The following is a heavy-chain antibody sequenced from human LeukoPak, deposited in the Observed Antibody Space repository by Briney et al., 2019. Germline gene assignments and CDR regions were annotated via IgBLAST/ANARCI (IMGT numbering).Heavy chain of an antibody. CDR2: IYHSGST. V-gene: IGHV4-38-2*02. CDR3: ATVSLSAAPFDY. CDR1: GYSISSGYY. D-gene: IGHD2-2*01. Sequence: SETLSLTCTVSGYSISSGYYWGWIRQPPGKGLEWIGSIYHSGSTYYNPSLKSRVTISVDTSKNQFSLKLSSVTAADTAVYYCATVSLSAAPFDYWGQGTLVTVSS. J-gene: IGHJ4*02.